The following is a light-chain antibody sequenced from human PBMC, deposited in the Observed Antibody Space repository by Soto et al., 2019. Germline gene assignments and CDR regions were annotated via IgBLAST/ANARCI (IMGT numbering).Light chain of an antibody. V-gene: IGKV3-11*01. CDR3: QQRIDWPMT. CDR2: GAS. Sequence: EIVLTQSPATLSLSPGEGVTLSCRASRSVSSYLAWYQQRPGQAPRLLIYGASNRSTGIPARFSGSGSGTDFPLPTRSLEAEDFAVYYCQQRIDWPMTFGQGTRLEIK. J-gene: IGKJ5*01. CDR1: RSVSSY.